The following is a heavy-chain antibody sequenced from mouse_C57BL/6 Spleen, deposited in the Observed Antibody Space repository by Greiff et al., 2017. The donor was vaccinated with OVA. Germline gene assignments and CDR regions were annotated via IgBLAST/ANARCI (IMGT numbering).Heavy chain of an antibody. J-gene: IGHJ3*01. CDR3: ARLNGNYPSWCAY. D-gene: IGHD2-1*01. CDR2: IDPSDSYT. Sequence: QVQLKQPGAELVMPGASVKLSCKASGYTFTSYWMHWVKQRPGQGLEWIGEIDPSDSYTNYNQKFKGKSTLTVDKSSSTAYMQLSSLTSEDSAVYYCARLNGNYPSWCAYWGQGTLVTVSA. CDR1: GYTFTSYW. V-gene: IGHV1-69*01.